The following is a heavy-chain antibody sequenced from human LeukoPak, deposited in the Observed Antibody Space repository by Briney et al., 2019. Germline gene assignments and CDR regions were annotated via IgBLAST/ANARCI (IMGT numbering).Heavy chain of an antibody. CDR2: INPSGGST. CDR1: GYTFTSYY. CDR3: ARFPASPSTGTATSYYYYGMDV. D-gene: IGHD2-15*01. V-gene: IGHV1-46*01. J-gene: IGHJ6*02. Sequence: ASVKVSCKASGYTFTSYYMHWVRQAPGQGLEWMGIINPSGGSTSYAQKFQGRVTMTRDTSTSTVYMELSSLRSEDTAVYYCARFPASPSTGTATSYYYYGMDVWXQXTTVTVSS.